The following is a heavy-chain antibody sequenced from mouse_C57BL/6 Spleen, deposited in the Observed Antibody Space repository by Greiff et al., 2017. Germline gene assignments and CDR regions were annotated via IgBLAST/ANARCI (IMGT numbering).Heavy chain of an antibody. J-gene: IGHJ2*01. D-gene: IGHD1-1*01. Sequence: EVKLVESGAELVRPGASVKLSCTASGFNIKDDYMHWVKQRPEQGLEWIGWIDPENGDTEYASKFQGKATITAATSSNTAYLQLSSLTSEDTAVYYCTTITTVVATDYWGQGTTLTVSS. CDR3: TTITTVVATDY. CDR2: IDPENGDT. V-gene: IGHV14-4*01. CDR1: GFNIKDDY.